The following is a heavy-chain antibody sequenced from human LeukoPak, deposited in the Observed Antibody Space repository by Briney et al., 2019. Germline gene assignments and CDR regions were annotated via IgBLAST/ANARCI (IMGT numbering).Heavy chain of an antibody. CDR3: ARDLNWETY. CDR2: ISSSSDYI. J-gene: IGHJ4*02. V-gene: IGHV3-21*01. D-gene: IGHD7-27*01. Sequence: GGSLRLSCAASGFTFNNYIMNWVRQAPGKGLEWVSSISSSSDYIYYADSVKGRFTISRDNAKNSLYLQMDSLRAEDTAVYYCARDLNWETYWGQGTLVSVSS. CDR1: GFTFNNYI.